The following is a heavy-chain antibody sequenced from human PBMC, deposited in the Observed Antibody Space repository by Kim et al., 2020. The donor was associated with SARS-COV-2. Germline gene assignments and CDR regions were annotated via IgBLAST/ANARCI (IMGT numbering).Heavy chain of an antibody. D-gene: IGHD5-12*01. J-gene: IGHJ4*02. Sequence: QGRFTISRDNAKNSLYFQMNSLGAEDTAVYYCARDQSESWGNGYNLYYFDFWGQGTLVTVSS. V-gene: IGHV3-11*06. CDR3: ARDQSESWGNGYNLYYFDF.